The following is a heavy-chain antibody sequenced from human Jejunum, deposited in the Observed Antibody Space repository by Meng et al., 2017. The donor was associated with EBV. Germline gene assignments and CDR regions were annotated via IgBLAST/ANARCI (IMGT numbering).Heavy chain of an antibody. J-gene: IGHJ5*02. CDR3: ARDGSHCVTTDCPGGWLDP. Sequence: QVQLQESGPGLVKPSGXXXXXCXVSXGSISSYYWSWIRQPPGKGLEWIGNIYYSGSTKYNPSLKSRVTISVDTSKNQFSLKLTSVTAADTAVYYCARDGSHCVTTDCPGGWLDPWGQGTLVTVSS. D-gene: IGHD1-26*01. CDR2: IYYSGST. CDR1: XGSISSYY. V-gene: IGHV4-59*01.